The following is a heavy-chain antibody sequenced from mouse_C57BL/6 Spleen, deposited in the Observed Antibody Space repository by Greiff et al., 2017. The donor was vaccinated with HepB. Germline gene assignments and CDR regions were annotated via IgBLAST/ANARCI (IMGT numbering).Heavy chain of an antibody. CDR1: GYAFSSSW. CDR3: ARGEVYYFDY. V-gene: IGHV1-82*01. J-gene: IGHJ2*01. Sequence: QVQLQQSGPELVKPGASVKISCKASGYAFSSSWMNWVKQRPGKGLEWIGRIYPGDGDTNYNGKFKGKATLTADISSSTAYMQLSSLTSEDSAVYFCARGEVYYFDYWGQGTTLTVSS. CDR2: IYPGDGDT.